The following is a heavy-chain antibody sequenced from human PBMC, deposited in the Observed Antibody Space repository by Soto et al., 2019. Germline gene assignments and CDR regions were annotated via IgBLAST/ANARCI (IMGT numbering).Heavy chain of an antibody. J-gene: IGHJ6*03. CDR2: IYYSGST. CDR1: VGHLSSYY. Sequence: SETLSLTCTVSVGHLSSYYWSWIRKPPGKGLERIGYIYYSGSTNYNPSLKSRVTISVDTSKNQFSLKLSSVTAADTAVYYCARDPGRHYYMDVWGKGTTVTVSS. V-gene: IGHV4-59*01. CDR3: ARDPGRHYYMDV.